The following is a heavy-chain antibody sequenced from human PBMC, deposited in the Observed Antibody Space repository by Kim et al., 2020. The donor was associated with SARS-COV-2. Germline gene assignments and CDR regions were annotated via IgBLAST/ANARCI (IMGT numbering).Heavy chain of an antibody. D-gene: IGHD3-10*01. CDR1: GFTFSSYA. V-gene: IGHV3-23*01. Sequence: GGSLRLSCAASGFTFSSYAMSWVRQAPGKGLEWVSAISGSGGSTYYADSVKGRFTISRDNSKNTLYLQMNSLRAEDTAVYYCAKDLGSVLGYYGSGDPPPGDYWGQGTLVTVSS. J-gene: IGHJ4*02. CDR3: AKDLGSVLGYYGSGDPPPGDY. CDR2: ISGSGGST.